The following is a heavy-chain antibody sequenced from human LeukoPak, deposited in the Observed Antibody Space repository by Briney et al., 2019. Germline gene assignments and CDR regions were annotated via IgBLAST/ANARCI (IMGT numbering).Heavy chain of an antibody. CDR3: ARACTSCYTHFDY. Sequence: GGSLRLSCAASGFTFSSYAMHWVRQAPGKGLEWVAVISYDGSNKYYADSVKGRFTISRDNSKSTLYLQMNSLRAEDTAVYYCARACTSCYTHFDYWGQGTLVTVSS. D-gene: IGHD2-2*02. CDR1: GFTFSSYA. CDR2: ISYDGSNK. J-gene: IGHJ4*02. V-gene: IGHV3-30-3*01.